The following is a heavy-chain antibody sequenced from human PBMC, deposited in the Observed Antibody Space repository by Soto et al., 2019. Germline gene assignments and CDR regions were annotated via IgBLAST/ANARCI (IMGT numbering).Heavy chain of an antibody. D-gene: IGHD3-16*01. CDR1: GYTFTGYY. Sequence: ASVKVSCKASGYTFTGYYMHWVRQAPGQGLEWMGWINPNSGGTNYAQKFQGWVTMTRDTSISTAYMELSRLRSDDTAVYYCARDGGEGVRAFDIWGQGTMVTVSS. J-gene: IGHJ3*02. V-gene: IGHV1-2*04. CDR3: ARDGGEGVRAFDI. CDR2: INPNSGGT.